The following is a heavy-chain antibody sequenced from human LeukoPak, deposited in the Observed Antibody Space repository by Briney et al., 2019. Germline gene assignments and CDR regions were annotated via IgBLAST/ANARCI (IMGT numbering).Heavy chain of an antibody. D-gene: IGHD6-13*01. CDR2: INAGNGNT. CDR1: GYTFTNHA. V-gene: IGHV1-3*01. Sequence: ASVKVSCKASGYTFTNHAMHWVRQAPGQGLEWMGWINAGNGNTKYSQKFQGRVTITRDTSASTAYMELSSLRSEDTAVYYCARDLPIAAAAEGNSDAFDIWGQGTMVTVSS. J-gene: IGHJ3*02. CDR3: ARDLPIAAAAEGNSDAFDI.